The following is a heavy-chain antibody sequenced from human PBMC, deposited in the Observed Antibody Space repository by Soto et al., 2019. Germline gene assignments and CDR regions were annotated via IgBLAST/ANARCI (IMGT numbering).Heavy chain of an antibody. CDR1: GFTVSSNY. CDR2: IYSGGST. V-gene: IGHV3-53*01. J-gene: IGHJ1*01. D-gene: IGHD3-22*01. CDR3: ARDRVESGYPEYFQH. Sequence: EVQLVESGGGLIQPGGSLRLSCAASGFTVSSNYMSWVRQAPGKGLGWVSVIYSGGSTYYAYSVKGRFTISRDNSKNTLYLQMNSLRAEDTAVYYCARDRVESGYPEYFQHWGQGTLVTVSS.